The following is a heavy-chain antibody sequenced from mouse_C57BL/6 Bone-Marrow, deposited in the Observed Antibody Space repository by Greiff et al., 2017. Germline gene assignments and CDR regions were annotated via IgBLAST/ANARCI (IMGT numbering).Heavy chain of an antibody. CDR2: ISSGGSYT. V-gene: IGHV5-6*01. Sequence: EVQLVESGGDLVKPGGSLKLSCAASGFTFSSYGMSWVRQTPDKRLEWVATISSGGSYTCYPDSVKGRFTISRDNAKITLYLQMSSLKSEDTAMYYCTVVATNWYFDVWSTGTTVTVSS. CDR1: GFTFSSYG. CDR3: TVVATNWYFDV. J-gene: IGHJ1*03. D-gene: IGHD1-1*01.